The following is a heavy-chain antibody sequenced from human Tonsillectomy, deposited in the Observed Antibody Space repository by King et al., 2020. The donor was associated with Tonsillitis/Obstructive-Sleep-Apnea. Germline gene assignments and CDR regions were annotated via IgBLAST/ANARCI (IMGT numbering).Heavy chain of an antibody. CDR3: AKDKAALDY. Sequence: VQLVESGGGLVQPGGSLKLSCAASGFSFSNYAMTWVRQAPGKGLEWVSGISGSGGITYYAASVKGRFTISRDNSKNTLYLQMNSRRADDTAVYYCAKDKAALDYWGQGTLVSVSS. CDR2: ISGSGGIT. CDR1: GFSFSNYA. J-gene: IGHJ4*02. V-gene: IGHV3-23*04.